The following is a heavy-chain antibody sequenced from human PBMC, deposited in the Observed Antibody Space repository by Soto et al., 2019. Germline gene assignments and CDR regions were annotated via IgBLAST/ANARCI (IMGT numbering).Heavy chain of an antibody. Sequence: EVQLFESGGGFVQPGGSLRLSCEASGFTFRSYAMSWVRQAPGKGLEWVSGISGGGENTYYTDSVKGHFTISRDNSENTVSVQMSSLRAEDSAIYYCAKHRTTVSTEFDFWGQGTLVTVSS. CDR2: ISGGGENT. D-gene: IGHD4-17*01. V-gene: IGHV3-23*01. CDR1: GFTFRSYA. CDR3: AKHRTTVSTEFDF. J-gene: IGHJ4*02.